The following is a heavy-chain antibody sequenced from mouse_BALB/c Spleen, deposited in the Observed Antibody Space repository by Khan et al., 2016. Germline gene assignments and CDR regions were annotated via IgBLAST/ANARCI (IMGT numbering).Heavy chain of an antibody. Sequence: QVQLQQSGAELVRPGTSVKVSCKASGYAFTNYLIEWIKQRPGQGLEWIGVIRPGCGGTNYTEKFKDMATLTADKSSSTAYMQLSSLTSDDSAVYFCARSYYGYGFAYWGQGTLVTVSA. CDR1: GYAFTNYL. V-gene: IGHV1-54*01. J-gene: IGHJ3*01. CDR2: IRPGCGGT. D-gene: IGHD1-2*01. CDR3: ARSYYGYGFAY.